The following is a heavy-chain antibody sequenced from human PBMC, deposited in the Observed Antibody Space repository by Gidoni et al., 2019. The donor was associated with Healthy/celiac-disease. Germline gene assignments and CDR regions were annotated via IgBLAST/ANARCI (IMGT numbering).Heavy chain of an antibody. CDR1: GFTFSSYA. Sequence: EVQLLESGGGLVQPGGSLRLSCAASGFTFSSYAMIWVRQAPGKGLEWVSAISGSGGSTYYADAVKGRFTFSRDNSKNTLYLQMNSLRAEDTAVYYCAKHSADYDFWSGYYTRWFDPWGQGTLVTVSS. CDR3: AKHSADYDFWSGYYTRWFDP. CDR2: ISGSGGST. V-gene: IGHV3-23*01. J-gene: IGHJ5*02. D-gene: IGHD3-3*01.